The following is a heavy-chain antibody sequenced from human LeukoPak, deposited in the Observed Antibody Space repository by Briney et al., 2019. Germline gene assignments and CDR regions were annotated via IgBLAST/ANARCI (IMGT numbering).Heavy chain of an antibody. J-gene: IGHJ4*02. Sequence: SETLSLTCAVYGGSFSGYYWSWIRQPPGKGLEWIGEINHSGSTNYNPSLKSRVTISVDTSKNQFSLKLCSVTAADTAVYYCARGRDEWGIVVVVAATRSSNYFDYWGQGTLVTVSS. V-gene: IGHV4-34*01. D-gene: IGHD2-15*01. CDR3: ARGRDEWGIVVVVAATRSSNYFDY. CDR1: GGSFSGYY. CDR2: INHSGST.